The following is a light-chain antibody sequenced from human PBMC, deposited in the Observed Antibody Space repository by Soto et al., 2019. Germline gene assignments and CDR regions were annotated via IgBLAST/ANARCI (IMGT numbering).Light chain of an antibody. CDR2: GAS. V-gene: IGKV3-20*01. Sequence: EIVLTQSPGTLSLSPGERATLSCRASQTIKSTSLAWYQQRPGQAPSRLIYGASSRATGIPDKVSGSGSGTDFTLTISRLEPEDSAGYYCQQYGSSPRTFGQGTKVEI. CDR1: QTIKSTS. J-gene: IGKJ1*01. CDR3: QQYGSSPRT.